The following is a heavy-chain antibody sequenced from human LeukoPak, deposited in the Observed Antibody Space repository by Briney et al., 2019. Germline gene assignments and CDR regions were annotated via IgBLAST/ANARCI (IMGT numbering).Heavy chain of an antibody. D-gene: IGHD5-12*01. CDR3: AREKRYDLRYYYYGMDV. CDR1: GFTFSSYA. Sequence: GGSLRLSCAASGFTFSSYAMHWVRQAPGKGLEWVAVISYDGSNKYYADSVKGRFTISRDNSKNTLYLQMNSLRAEDTAVYYCAREKRYDLRYYYYGMDVWGQGTTVTVSS. J-gene: IGHJ6*02. V-gene: IGHV3-30-3*01. CDR2: ISYDGSNK.